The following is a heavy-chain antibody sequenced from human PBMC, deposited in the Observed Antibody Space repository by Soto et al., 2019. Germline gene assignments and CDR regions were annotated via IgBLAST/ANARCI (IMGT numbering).Heavy chain of an antibody. J-gene: IGHJ5*02. V-gene: IGHV4-30-4*01. CDR1: GGSISSGDYY. CDR2: IYYSGST. Sequence: LSLTCTVSGGSISSGDYYWSWIRQPPGKGLEWIGYIYYSGSTYYNPSLKSRVTISVDTSKNQFSLKLSSVTAADTAVYYCARASDYYGSGIGGWFDPWGQGTLVTVSS. D-gene: IGHD3-10*01. CDR3: ARASDYYGSGIGGWFDP.